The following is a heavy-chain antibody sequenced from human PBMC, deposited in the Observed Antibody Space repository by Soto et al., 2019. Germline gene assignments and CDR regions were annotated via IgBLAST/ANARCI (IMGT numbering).Heavy chain of an antibody. J-gene: IGHJ3*02. CDR2: ITGSGGST. V-gene: IGHV3-23*01. CDR3: AKDQPPIVVVTIGAFGT. Sequence: GGSLRPACAAYGFTFSSYCISWVRQAPGRGLQTVSAITGSGGSTSYADSVKGRLTISRDNSKNTLYLKMSSLRAEDTAVYYCAKDQPPIVVVTIGAFGTWGQGTMVTVS. D-gene: IGHD3-22*01. CDR1: GFTFSSYC.